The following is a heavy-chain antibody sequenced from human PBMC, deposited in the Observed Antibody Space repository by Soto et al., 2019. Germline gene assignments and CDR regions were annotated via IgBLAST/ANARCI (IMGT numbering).Heavy chain of an antibody. J-gene: IGHJ6*02. Sequence: EVYLLESGGGLVQPGGSLRLSCAASGFTFTSYAMSWVRQAAGKGLEWVSTLSGSGDSTYYADSVKGRFIISRDNLKNTLHLQMNSLRADDTAVYYCAKGSSWDNYFYYGLDVWGQGTTVTVSS. CDR1: GFTFTSYA. D-gene: IGHD6-13*01. CDR2: LSGSGDST. CDR3: AKGSSWDNYFYYGLDV. V-gene: IGHV3-23*01.